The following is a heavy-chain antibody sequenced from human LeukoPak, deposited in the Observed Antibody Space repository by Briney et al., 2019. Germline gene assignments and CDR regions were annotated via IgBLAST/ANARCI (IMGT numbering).Heavy chain of an antibody. CDR3: ASYLYWWSDLGY. V-gene: IGHV3-74*01. Sequence: TGGSLRLSCAASGFTFSSYWMHWVRQAPGKGLVWVSRINSDGSSTSYADSVKGRFTISRDNAKNTLYLQMNSLRVEDTAVYYCASYLYWWSDLGYWGQGTLVTVSS. CDR1: GFTFSSYW. J-gene: IGHJ4*02. D-gene: IGHD2-8*02. CDR2: INSDGSST.